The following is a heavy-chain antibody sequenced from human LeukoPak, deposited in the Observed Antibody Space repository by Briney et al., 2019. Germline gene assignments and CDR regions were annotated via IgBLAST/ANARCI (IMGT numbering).Heavy chain of an antibody. Sequence: ASVKVSCKASGGTFSSYAISWVRQAPGQGLEWMGWISAYNGNTNYAQKLQGRVTMTTDTSTSTAYMELRSLRSDDTAVYYCARATKYYYYYYYMDVWGKGTTVTVSS. CDR2: ISAYNGNT. CDR3: ARATKYYYYYYYMDV. CDR1: GGTFSSYA. V-gene: IGHV1-18*01. J-gene: IGHJ6*03.